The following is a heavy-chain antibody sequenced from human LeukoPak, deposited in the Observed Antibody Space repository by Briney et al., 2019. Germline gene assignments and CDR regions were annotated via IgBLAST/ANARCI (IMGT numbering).Heavy chain of an antibody. J-gene: IGHJ4*02. CDR2: IIPIFGTA. Sequence: ASVKVSCKASGGTFSRYAISWVRQAPGQGLEWRGGIIPIFGTANYAQKLQGRVTMTRDTSTSTVYMELSSLRSEDTAVYYCARTYYYYDSRGHVYWGQGTLVTVSS. CDR3: ARTYYYYDSRGHVY. CDR1: GGTFSRYA. V-gene: IGHV1-69*05. D-gene: IGHD3-22*01.